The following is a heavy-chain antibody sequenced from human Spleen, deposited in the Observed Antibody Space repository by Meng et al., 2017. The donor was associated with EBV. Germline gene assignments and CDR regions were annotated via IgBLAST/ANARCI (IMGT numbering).Heavy chain of an antibody. V-gene: IGHV4-34*01. CDR3: AIRPGIAAAQDP. CDR1: GGSFSCYY. CDR2: INHSGST. Sequence: QVQLQQGGAGLLKPSETLSLTCAVYGGSFSCYYWSWIRQPPGKGLEWIGEINHSGSTNYNPSLKSRVTISVDTSKNQFSLKLSSVTAADTAVYYCAIRPGIAAAQDPWGQGTLVTVSS. D-gene: IGHD6-13*01. J-gene: IGHJ5*02.